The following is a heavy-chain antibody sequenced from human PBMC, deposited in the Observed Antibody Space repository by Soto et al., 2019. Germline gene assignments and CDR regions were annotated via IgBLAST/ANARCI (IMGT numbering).Heavy chain of an antibody. CDR1: GFTFSSYA. J-gene: IGHJ4*02. Sequence: QVQLVESGGGVVQPGRSLRLSCAASGFTFSSYAMHWVRQAPGKGLEWVAVISYDGSNKYYADSVKGRFTISRDNSKNTLYLQMNSLRAEDTAVYYCARDSHYYDSSGYYFDYWGQGTLVTVSS. V-gene: IGHV3-30-3*01. D-gene: IGHD3-22*01. CDR2: ISYDGSNK. CDR3: ARDSHYYDSSGYYFDY.